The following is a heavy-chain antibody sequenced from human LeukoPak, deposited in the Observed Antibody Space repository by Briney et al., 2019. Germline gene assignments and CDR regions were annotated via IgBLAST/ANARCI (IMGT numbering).Heavy chain of an antibody. CDR3: ARPSRQRWLQLGRYSLLGTFDY. Sequence: SETLSLTCTVSGGSISSSSYYWSWIRQPPGKGLEWIGEINHSGSTNYNPSLKSRVTISVDTSKNQFSLKLSSVTAADTAVYYCARPSRQRWLQLGRYSLLGTFDYWGQGTLVTVSS. D-gene: IGHD5-24*01. CDR2: INHSGST. V-gene: IGHV4-39*07. J-gene: IGHJ4*02. CDR1: GGSISSSSYY.